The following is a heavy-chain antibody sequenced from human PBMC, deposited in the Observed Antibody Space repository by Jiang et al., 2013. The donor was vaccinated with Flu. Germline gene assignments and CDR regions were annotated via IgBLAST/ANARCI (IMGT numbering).Heavy chain of an antibody. V-gene: IGHV1-69*01. CDR1: GGTFRSYA. J-gene: IGHJ6*02. Sequence: GAEVKKPGSSVKVSCKASGGTFRSYAISWVRQAPGQGLEWMGGIIPIFATANYAQKFQGRVTITADESTSTAYMELRSLRSEDTAVYYCASYYDYVWGSYRYGYKYGMDVWGQGTTVTVSS. CDR2: IIPIFATA. CDR3: ASYYDYVWGSYRYGYKYGMDV. D-gene: IGHD3-16*02.